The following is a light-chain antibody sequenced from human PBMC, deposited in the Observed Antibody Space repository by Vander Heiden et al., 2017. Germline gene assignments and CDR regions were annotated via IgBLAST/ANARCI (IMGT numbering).Light chain of an antibody. CDR1: SGINVGTYR. J-gene: IGLJ3*02. Sequence: QAVLTQPSSHSASPGASASLPCTLRSGINVGTYRIYWYQQKPGSPPQFHLRYKSDSDKQQGSGVPSRFSASKDASANAGIFLISGLQSEDDADYYCMIWHSSAWVFGGGTKLTVL. V-gene: IGLV5-45*03. CDR2: YKSDSDK. CDR3: MIWHSSAWV.